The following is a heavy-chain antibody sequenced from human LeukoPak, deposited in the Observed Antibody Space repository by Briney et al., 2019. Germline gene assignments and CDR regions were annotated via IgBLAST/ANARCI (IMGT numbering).Heavy chain of an antibody. D-gene: IGHD6-13*01. V-gene: IGHV4-4*07. J-gene: IGHJ4*02. Sequence: SETLSLTFTVSGGSIRSYYWSWIRQPAGKGLEWIGRIYHNGGTNDNPSLKSRVTMSVDTSKNQFSLKLTSVTAADTAVCYCARDVGAGIAAAFDYWGQGTLVTVSS. CDR3: ARDVGAGIAAAFDY. CDR2: IYHNGGT. CDR1: GGSIRSYY.